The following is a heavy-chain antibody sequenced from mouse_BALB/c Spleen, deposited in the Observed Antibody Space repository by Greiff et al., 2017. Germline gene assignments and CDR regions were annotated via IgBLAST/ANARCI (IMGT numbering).Heavy chain of an antibody. CDR1: GFTFSSYT. CDR2: ISNGGGST. V-gene: IGHV5-12-2*01. J-gene: IGHJ3*01. CDR3: ARHDDWFAY. Sequence: EVQGVESGGGLVQPGGSLKLSCAASGFTFSSYTMSWVRQTPEKRLEWVAYISNGGGSTYYPDTVKGRFTISRDNAKNTLYLQMSSLKSEDTAMYDCARHDDWFAYWGKGTLVTVSA.